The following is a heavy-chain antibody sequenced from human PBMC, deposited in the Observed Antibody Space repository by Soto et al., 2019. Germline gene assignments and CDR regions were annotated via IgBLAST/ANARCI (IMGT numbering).Heavy chain of an antibody. Sequence: PGGSLRLSCAASGFIFSNYAMNWVRQAPGKGLEWVSAISRSGASTNYADSVKGRFTISRDNSKNTLYLQMNSLRAGDTAVYFCAGAYSRGWYFYWGLGILVTVSS. CDR2: ISRSGAST. V-gene: IGHV3-23*01. J-gene: IGHJ4*02. D-gene: IGHD6-19*01. CDR1: GFIFSNYA. CDR3: AGAYSRGWYFY.